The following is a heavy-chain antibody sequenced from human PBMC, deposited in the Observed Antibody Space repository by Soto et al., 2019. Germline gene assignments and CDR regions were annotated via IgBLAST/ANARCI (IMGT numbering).Heavy chain of an antibody. CDR1: GFTFSNHW. J-gene: IGHJ6*04. V-gene: IGHV5-51*01. CDR3: AGRFGYCSGESFLDG. Sequence: PGESLKISCKGSGFTFSNHWIAWVRQMPGRGLEWMGIIYGGDSDTRYSPSFQGQVTISADKSINTVYLQWRSLKASDTAMYFCAGRFGYCSGESFLDGWGGGTTVTGSS. CDR2: IYGGDSDT. D-gene: IGHD2-15*01.